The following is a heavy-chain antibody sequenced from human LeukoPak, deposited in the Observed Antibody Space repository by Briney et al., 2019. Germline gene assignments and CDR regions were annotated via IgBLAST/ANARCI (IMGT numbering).Heavy chain of an antibody. D-gene: IGHD4-17*01. V-gene: IGHV4-39*07. Sequence: PSETLSLTCRVSGASINSGSNYWGWIRQPPGKTLEWIGSIYSSGSTNYNPSLKSRVTISVDTSKNQFSLKLSSVTAADTAVYYCARIDGTTVTMRDWGQGTLVTVSS. J-gene: IGHJ4*02. CDR3: ARIDGTTVTMRD. CDR1: GASINSGSNY. CDR2: IYSSGST.